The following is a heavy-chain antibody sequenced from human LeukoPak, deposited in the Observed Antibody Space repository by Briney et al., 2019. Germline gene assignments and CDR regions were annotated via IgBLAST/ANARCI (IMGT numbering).Heavy chain of an antibody. D-gene: IGHD6-19*01. J-gene: IGHJ4*02. CDR1: GGSISSYY. V-gene: IGHV4-59*01. Sequence: SETLSLTCTVSGGSISSYYWSWIRQPPGKGLEWIGDIYYSGSTNYNPSLKSRVAISVDTSKNQFSLKLSSVTAADTAVYYCATIERSGWYVSYWGQGTLVTVSS. CDR2: IYYSGST. CDR3: ATIERSGWYVSY.